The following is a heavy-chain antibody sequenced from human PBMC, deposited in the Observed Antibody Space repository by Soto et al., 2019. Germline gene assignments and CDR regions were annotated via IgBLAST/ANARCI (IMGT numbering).Heavy chain of an antibody. Sequence: GGSLRLSCAASGFTFSSYSMNWVRQAPGKGLEWVSSISSSSSYIYYADSVKGRFTISRDNAKNSLYLQMNSLRAEDTAVYYCARVYVNIAAAGSWAFDIWGQGTMVTVSS. J-gene: IGHJ3*02. CDR3: ARVYVNIAAAGSWAFDI. V-gene: IGHV3-21*01. CDR1: GFTFSSYS. CDR2: ISSSSSYI. D-gene: IGHD6-13*01.